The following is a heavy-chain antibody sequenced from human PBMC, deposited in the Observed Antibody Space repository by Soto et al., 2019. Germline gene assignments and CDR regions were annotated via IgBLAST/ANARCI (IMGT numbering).Heavy chain of an antibody. D-gene: IGHD2-15*01. J-gene: IGHJ6*02. CDR2: IYYGGST. CDR3: ARQAGKPRIDYYYYYGMDV. V-gene: IGHV4-31*03. CDR1: GGSISSGGYY. Sequence: SETLSLTCTVSGGSISSGGYYWSWIRQHPGKGLEGIGYIYYGGSTYYNPSLKSRVTISVDTSKNQFSLKLSSVTAADTAVYYCARQAGKPRIDYYYYYGMDVWGQGTTVTVSS.